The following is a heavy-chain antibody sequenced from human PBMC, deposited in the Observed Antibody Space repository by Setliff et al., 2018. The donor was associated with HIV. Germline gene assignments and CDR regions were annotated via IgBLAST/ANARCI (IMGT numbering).Heavy chain of an antibody. CDR3: ARDPYSSSWNRIDAFDI. Sequence: ASVKVSCKASGYTFTSYGISWVRQAPGQGLEWMGWISAYNGNTNYAQKLQGRVTMTTETSTSTAYMELRSLRSDDTAVYYCARDPYSSSWNRIDAFDIWGQGTVVTVSS. D-gene: IGHD6-13*01. J-gene: IGHJ3*02. V-gene: IGHV1-18*01. CDR2: ISAYNGNT. CDR1: GYTFTSYG.